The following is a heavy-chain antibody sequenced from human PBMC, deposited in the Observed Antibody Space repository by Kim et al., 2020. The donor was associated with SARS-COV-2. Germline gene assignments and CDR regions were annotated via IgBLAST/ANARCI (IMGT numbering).Heavy chain of an antibody. V-gene: IGHV3-21*01. Sequence: GGSLRLSCAASGFTFSSYSMNWVRQAPGKGLEWVSSISSSSSYIYYADSVKGRFTISRDNAKNSLYLQMNSLRAEDTAVYYCARVGMVRDPTLYYYYYMDVWGKGTTVTVSS. CDR3: ARVGMVRDPTLYYYYYMDV. CDR1: GFTFSSYS. D-gene: IGHD3-10*01. J-gene: IGHJ6*03. CDR2: ISSSSSYI.